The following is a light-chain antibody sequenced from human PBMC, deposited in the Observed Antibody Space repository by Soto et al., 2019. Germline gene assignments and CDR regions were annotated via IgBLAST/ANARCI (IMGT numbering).Light chain of an antibody. Sequence: NVLTQSPGTLSLSQGERATISCRASQSVNNRLAWYQQKPGQAHRLLISCAANRATGISDRFSGSGSATNFPLIISSLEPEDFALYFCQQYGTSPLTFGHGTGLDTK. CDR2: CAA. J-gene: IGKJ5*01. V-gene: IGKV3-20*01. CDR1: QSVNNR. CDR3: QQYGTSPLT.